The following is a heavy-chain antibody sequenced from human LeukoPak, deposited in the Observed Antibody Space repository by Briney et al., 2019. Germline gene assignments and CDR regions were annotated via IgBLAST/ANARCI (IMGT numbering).Heavy chain of an antibody. CDR1: GFTFSSYS. J-gene: IGHJ3*02. Sequence: PGGSLRLSCAASGFTFSSYSMNWVRQAPGKGLEWVSYISSSSSTIYYADSVKGRFTISRDNAKNSLYLQMNSLRAEDTAVYYCAREPLLLWPGAFDIWGQGTMVTVSS. CDR2: ISSSSSTI. D-gene: IGHD3-10*01. CDR3: AREPLLLWPGAFDI. V-gene: IGHV3-48*04.